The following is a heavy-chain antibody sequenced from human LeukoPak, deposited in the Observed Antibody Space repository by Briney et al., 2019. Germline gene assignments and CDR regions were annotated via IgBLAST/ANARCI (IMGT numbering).Heavy chain of an antibody. CDR1: GFTFDDYA. CDR2: ISWNSGTI. V-gene: IGHV3-9*01. D-gene: IGHD6-19*01. CDR3: AKELTYSGLGVASSALDI. J-gene: IGHJ3*02. Sequence: GGSLRLSCAASGFTFDDYAMHWVRQAPGKGLEWVSHISWNSGTIGYADFVNGRLNISRDSAKNSLYLQMPSLRPEDTALYYCAKELTYSGLGVASSALDIWGQGTMVTVSS.